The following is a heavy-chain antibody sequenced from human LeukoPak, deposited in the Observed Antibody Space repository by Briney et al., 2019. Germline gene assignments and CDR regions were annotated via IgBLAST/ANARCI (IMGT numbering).Heavy chain of an antibody. D-gene: IGHD4-11*01. CDR2: INPNSGDT. V-gene: IGHV1-2*02. CDR1: GYTFTSYY. CDR3: ARDHSNYNNWFDP. Sequence: ASVKVSCKASGYTFTSYYMHWVRQAPGQGREWMGWINPNSGDTNYAQKLQGRVTMTRDTSISTAYMELSRLRSDDTAVYYCARDHSNYNNWFDPWGQGTLVTVSS. J-gene: IGHJ5*02.